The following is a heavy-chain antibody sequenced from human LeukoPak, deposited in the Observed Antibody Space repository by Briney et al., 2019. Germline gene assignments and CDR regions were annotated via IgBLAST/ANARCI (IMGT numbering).Heavy chain of an antibody. CDR1: GFTFSTSW. CDR2: INTDGRTT. J-gene: IGHJ4*02. CDR3: AKDLTWNTADY. Sequence: GGSLRLSCGASGFTFSTSWMHWFRQAPGKGLVWVSRINTDGRTTGYADSVRGRFTISRDNAKNTLYLQMNGLRAEDTAVYYCAKDLTWNTADYWGQGALVTVSS. V-gene: IGHV3-74*01. D-gene: IGHD1/OR15-1a*01.